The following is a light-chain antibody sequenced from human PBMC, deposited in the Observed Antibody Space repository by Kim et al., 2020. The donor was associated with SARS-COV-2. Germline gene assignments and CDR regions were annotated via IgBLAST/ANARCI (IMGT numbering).Light chain of an antibody. CDR3: NSRDSSGNHVV. Sequence: AVEQTGRITCQGDSLRSYYASWYQQKPGQAPVLVIYGKNNRPSGIPDRFSGSSSGNTASLTITGAQAEDEADYYCNSRDSSGNHVVFGGGTQLTVL. J-gene: IGLJ2*01. CDR1: SLRSYY. CDR2: GKN. V-gene: IGLV3-19*01.